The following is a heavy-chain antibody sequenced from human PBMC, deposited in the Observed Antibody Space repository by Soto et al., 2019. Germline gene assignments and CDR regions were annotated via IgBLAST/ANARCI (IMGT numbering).Heavy chain of an antibody. V-gene: IGHV1-46*03. CDR3: GRGRLAGDV. Sequence: QVQLVQSGAEVKKPGASVKVSCKASGYTFTSYYIHWVRQAPGQGLEWMGIINPNGGSTNYAQKFQGRVTLTRDTSTSTVYMGLSSLRSEDTAVYYCGRGRLAGDVWGKGTSVTVSS. CDR1: GYTFTSYY. CDR2: INPNGGST. J-gene: IGHJ6*04.